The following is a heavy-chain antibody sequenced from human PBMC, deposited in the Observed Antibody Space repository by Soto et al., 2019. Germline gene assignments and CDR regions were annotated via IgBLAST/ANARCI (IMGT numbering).Heavy chain of an antibody. CDR1: GGTFSSYA. Sequence: ASVKVSCKASGGTFSSYAISWVRQAPGQGLEWMGGIIPIFGTANYAQKFQGRVTITADESTSTAYMELSSLRSEDTAVYYCARGKLELRQTIDYWGQGTLVTVSS. D-gene: IGHD1-7*01. CDR3: ARGKLELRQTIDY. V-gene: IGHV1-69*13. CDR2: IIPIFGTA. J-gene: IGHJ4*02.